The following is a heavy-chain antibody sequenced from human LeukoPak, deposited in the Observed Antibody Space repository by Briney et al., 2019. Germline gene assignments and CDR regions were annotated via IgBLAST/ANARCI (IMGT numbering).Heavy chain of an antibody. CDR2: ISYDGSNK. D-gene: IGHD3-10*01. CDR3: ASGRGRASDYYYGMDV. Sequence: GGSLRLSCAASGFTFSSYAMHWVRQAPGKGLEWVAVISYDGSNKYYADSVKGRFTISRDNSKNTLYLQMNGLRAEDTAGYYCASGRGRASDYYYGMDVWGQGTTVTVSS. J-gene: IGHJ6*02. CDR1: GFTFSSYA. V-gene: IGHV3-30-3*01.